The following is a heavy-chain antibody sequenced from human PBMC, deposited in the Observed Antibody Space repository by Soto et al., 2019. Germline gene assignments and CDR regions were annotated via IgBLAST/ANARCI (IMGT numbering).Heavy chain of an antibody. J-gene: IGHJ3*02. Sequence: ASETLSLTCTVSGGSISSGDYYWSWIRQPPGKGLEWIGYIYYSGSTYYNPSLKSRVTISVDTSKNQFSLKLSSVTAADTAVYYCARDSPGHTVTTPNAAFDIWGQGTMVTVSS. CDR1: GGSISSGDYY. CDR3: ARDSPGHTVTTPNAAFDI. D-gene: IGHD4-17*01. V-gene: IGHV4-30-4*01. CDR2: IYYSGST.